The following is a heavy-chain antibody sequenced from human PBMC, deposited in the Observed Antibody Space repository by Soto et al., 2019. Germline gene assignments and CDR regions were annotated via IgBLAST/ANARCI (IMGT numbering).Heavy chain of an antibody. CDR2: IDPSDSYT. CDR3: ARQDCSYGSCYWVGYGY. Sequence: EVQLVQSGAEVKKPGESLRISCKGSGYSFTSYWISWVRQMPGKGLEWMGRIDPSDSYTNYSPSFQGHVTISADKSISTASLQWSSRKASDTAMYYCARQDCSYGSCYWVGYGYWGQGTLVTVSS. CDR1: GYSFTSYW. D-gene: IGHD2-15*01. J-gene: IGHJ4*02. V-gene: IGHV5-10-1*01.